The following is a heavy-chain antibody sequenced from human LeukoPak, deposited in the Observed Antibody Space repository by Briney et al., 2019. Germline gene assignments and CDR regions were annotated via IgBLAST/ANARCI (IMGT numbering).Heavy chain of an antibody. D-gene: IGHD3-22*01. V-gene: IGHV4-59*12. CDR1: GGSITSFY. CDR2: IYYTGST. Sequence: SETLSLTCTVSGGSITSFYWSWVRQPPGKGLEWIGYIYYTGSTKYNPSLKSRVTMSVDTSKNQFSLKLSSVTAADTAVYYCARDNYYDSSGYYGMDVWGQGTTVTVSS. CDR3: ARDNYYDSSGYYGMDV. J-gene: IGHJ6*02.